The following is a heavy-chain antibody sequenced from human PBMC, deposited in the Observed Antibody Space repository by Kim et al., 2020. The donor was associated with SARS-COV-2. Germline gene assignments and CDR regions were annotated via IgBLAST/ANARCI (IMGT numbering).Heavy chain of an antibody. J-gene: IGHJ6*02. V-gene: IGHV1-18*04. Sequence: ASVKVSCKASHYTFTDYGISWVRQAPGQGLEWMGWISVYNGDVKYAQKFQGRVTVTTETSTSTAYMELRSLRSDDTAVYYCARDASKYCSRTSRYSGYYYYGMDGGRQGT. CDR2: ISVYNGDV. D-gene: IGHD2-2*02. CDR1: HYTFTDYG. CDR3: ARDASKYCSRTSRYSGYYYYGMDG.